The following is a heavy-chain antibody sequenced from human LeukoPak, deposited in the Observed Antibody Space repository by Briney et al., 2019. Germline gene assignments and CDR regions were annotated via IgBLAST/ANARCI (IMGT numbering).Heavy chain of an antibody. V-gene: IGHV4-39*01. CDR1: GGSISSSSYY. J-gene: IGHJ4*02. CDR2: IYYSGST. CDR3: ARHSRSMVRGRGADY. D-gene: IGHD3-10*01. Sequence: SETLSLTCTVSGGSISSSSYYWGWFRHPPGKGLEWMGGIYYSGSTYYNPSLKSRVTISVDTSKNQFSLKLSSVTAADTAVYYCARHSRSMVRGRGADYWGQGTLVTVSS.